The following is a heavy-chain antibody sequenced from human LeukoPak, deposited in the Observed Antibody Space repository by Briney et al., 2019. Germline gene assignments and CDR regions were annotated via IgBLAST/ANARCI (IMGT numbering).Heavy chain of an antibody. D-gene: IGHD2-2*01. Sequence: PSETLSLTCAVYGGSISSGGYYWSWIRQHPGKGLEWIGYIYYSGSTYYNPSLKSRVTISVDTSKNQFSLKLSSVTAADTAVYYCARDCSSTSCYYAGTVYYGMDVWGQGTTVTVSS. CDR3: ARDCSSTSCYYAGTVYYGMDV. V-gene: IGHV4-31*11. CDR1: GGSISSGGYY. CDR2: IYYSGST. J-gene: IGHJ6*02.